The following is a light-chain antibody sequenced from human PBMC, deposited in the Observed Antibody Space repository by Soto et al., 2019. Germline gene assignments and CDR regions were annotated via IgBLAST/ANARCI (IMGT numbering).Light chain of an antibody. CDR3: QQYGSSTWT. CDR2: GAS. CDR1: QSVSSSY. J-gene: IGKJ1*01. Sequence: EIVLTQSPGTLSLSPGERATLSCRASQSVSSSYLAWYQQKPGQAPRVLTYGASSRATGIPHRFSGSGSGTDFTLTIRRLEPEDFAVYYCQQYGSSTWTFGQGTKVEIK. V-gene: IGKV3-20*01.